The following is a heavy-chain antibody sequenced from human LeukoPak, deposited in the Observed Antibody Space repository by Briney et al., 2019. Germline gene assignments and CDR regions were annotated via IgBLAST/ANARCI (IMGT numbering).Heavy chain of an antibody. V-gene: IGHV3-23*01. D-gene: IGHD3-22*01. CDR2: ISGSGGST. Sequence: GGTLRLSCAASGFTFSSYGMSWVRQAPGKGLEWVSAISGSGGSTYYADSVKGRFTISRDNSKNTLYLQMNSLRAEDTAVYYCAKLLHYDSSGYFETDAFDIWGQGTMVTVSS. CDR3: AKLLHYDSSGYFETDAFDI. J-gene: IGHJ3*02. CDR1: GFTFSSYG.